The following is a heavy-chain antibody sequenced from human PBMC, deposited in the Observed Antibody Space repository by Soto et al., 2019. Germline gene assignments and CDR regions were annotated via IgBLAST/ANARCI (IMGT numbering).Heavy chain of an antibody. CDR2: ISSSSSYI. Sequence: GGSLRLSCAASGFNFRSYGMNWVRQAPGKGLEWVSSISSSSSYIYYADSVKGRFTISRDNAKNSLYLQMNSLRAEDTAVYYCARDPAYCSGGSCYRAFDYWGQGTLVTVSS. J-gene: IGHJ4*02. CDR3: ARDPAYCSGGSCYRAFDY. D-gene: IGHD2-15*01. CDR1: GFNFRSYG. V-gene: IGHV3-21*01.